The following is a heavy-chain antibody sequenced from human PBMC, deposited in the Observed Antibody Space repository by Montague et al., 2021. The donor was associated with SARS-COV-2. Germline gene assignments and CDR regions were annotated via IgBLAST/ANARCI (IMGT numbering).Heavy chain of an antibody. J-gene: IGHJ1*01. Sequence: SCAASASTFSGSDLHWVRQASGKGLEWLGRIKNRANDYATAYAESLKGRFTISRDDSRKTAYLQMNNLRTEDTAFYYCTCRGNWKDVNEYFHHWGQGTLVTVSS. CDR2: IKNRANDYAT. CDR3: TCRGNWKDVNEYFHH. D-gene: IGHD1-20*01. CDR1: ASTFSGSD. V-gene: IGHV3-73*01.